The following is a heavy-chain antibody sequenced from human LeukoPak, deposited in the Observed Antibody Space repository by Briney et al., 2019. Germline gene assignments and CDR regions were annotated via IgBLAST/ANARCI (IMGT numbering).Heavy chain of an antibody. CDR3: ASEGSYFDY. CDR1: GFTFNRYA. J-gene: IGHJ4*02. Sequence: GGSLRLSCSASGFTFNRYAMHWVRQAPGKGLEYVSAITSNGGSTYYADSVKGRFTISRDNAKNSLYLQMNSLRAEDTAVYYCASEGSYFDYWGQGTLVTVSS. V-gene: IGHV3-64*04. CDR2: ITSNGGST.